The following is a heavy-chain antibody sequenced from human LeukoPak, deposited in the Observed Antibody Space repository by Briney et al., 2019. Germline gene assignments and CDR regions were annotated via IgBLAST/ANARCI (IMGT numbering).Heavy chain of an antibody. Sequence: SETLSLTCTVSGGSISSYYWSWIRQPPGKGLEWIGYIYYSGSTYYNPSLKSRVTISVDTSKNQFSLKLSSVTAADTAVYYCATINSSSWHMTDYWGQGTLVTVSS. CDR1: GGSISSYY. CDR2: IYYSGST. J-gene: IGHJ4*02. V-gene: IGHV4-59*06. CDR3: ATINSSSWHMTDY. D-gene: IGHD6-13*01.